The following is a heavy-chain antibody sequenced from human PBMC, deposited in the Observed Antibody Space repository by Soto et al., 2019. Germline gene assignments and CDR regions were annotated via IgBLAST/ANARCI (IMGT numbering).Heavy chain of an antibody. Sequence: TLSLTCTVSGGSISSYYWNWIRQPPGKGLEWIGEIYYGGGTKYNPSLKSQVTLKVDTSKKQFSLKLSSVTAADKAVYYCASQYYYDSSGSQTFDYWGQGTQVTVSS. V-gene: IGHV4-59*01. D-gene: IGHD3-22*01. CDR1: GGSISSYY. CDR2: IYYGGGT. J-gene: IGHJ4*02. CDR3: ASQYYYDSSGSQTFDY.